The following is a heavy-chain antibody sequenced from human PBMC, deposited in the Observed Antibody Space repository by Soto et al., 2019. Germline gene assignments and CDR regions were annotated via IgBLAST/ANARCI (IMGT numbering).Heavy chain of an antibody. Sequence: EVQLVESGGGLVKPGGSLRLSCAASGFSFSSYSMNWVRQAPGKGLEWVSSISSSSSYIYYAESVKGRYTISRDNAKYSLYLQMNSLRAEDTAVYYCARGYSSGLRTDAFDIWGQGTMVTVSS. CDR1: GFSFSSYS. CDR3: ARGYSSGLRTDAFDI. V-gene: IGHV3-21*01. D-gene: IGHD6-19*01. CDR2: ISSSSSYI. J-gene: IGHJ3*02.